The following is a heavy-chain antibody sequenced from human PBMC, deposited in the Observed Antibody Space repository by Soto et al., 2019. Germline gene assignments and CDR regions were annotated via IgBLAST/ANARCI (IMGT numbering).Heavy chain of an antibody. V-gene: IGHV1-18*01. Sequence: RASVKVSCKASGYTFSHYGIGWVRQAPGQGLEWMGWISAYNGNTHYAEKFQGRVTMTTDTSTSTADMELRCLRSDDTAVYYCARGGQECSGTTCYYIYHGMDVWGQGTPVTVS. CDR1: GYTFSHYG. CDR3: ARGGQECSGTTCYYIYHGMDV. J-gene: IGHJ6*02. CDR2: ISAYNGNT. D-gene: IGHD2-2*01.